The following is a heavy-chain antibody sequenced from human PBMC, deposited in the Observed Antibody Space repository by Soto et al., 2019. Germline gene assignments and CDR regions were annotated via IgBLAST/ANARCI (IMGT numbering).Heavy chain of an antibody. CDR2: IYYSGST. Sequence: SETLSLTCTVSGGSISNYYWSWIRQPPGKGLEWIGYIYYSGSTNYNPSLKSRVTISVDTSKNQFSLKLSSVTAADTAVYYCARDLSSPMDVWGQGTTVTVSS. J-gene: IGHJ6*02. CDR1: GGSISNYY. V-gene: IGHV4-59*01. CDR3: ARDLSSPMDV.